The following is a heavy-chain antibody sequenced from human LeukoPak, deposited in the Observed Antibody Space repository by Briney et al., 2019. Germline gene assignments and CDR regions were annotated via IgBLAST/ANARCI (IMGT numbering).Heavy chain of an antibody. CDR1: GGSISSGDYF. D-gene: IGHD3-3*01. CDR2: IYYSGTT. Sequence: SETLSLTCSVSGGSISSGDYFWTWIRQPPGKGLESIVYIYYSGTTYYNPSLKSRITMSVDMSANQFSLRLTSVSAADTAVYYCTRAYWIGFHFDSWGQGILVSVSS. CDR3: TRAYWIGFHFDS. J-gene: IGHJ4*02. V-gene: IGHV4-30-4*01.